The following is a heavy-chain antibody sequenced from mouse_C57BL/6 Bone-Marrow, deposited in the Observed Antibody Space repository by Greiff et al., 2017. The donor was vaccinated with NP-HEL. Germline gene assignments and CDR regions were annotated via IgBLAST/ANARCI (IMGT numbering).Heavy chain of an antibody. D-gene: IGHD2-5*01. CDR2: IRLKSDNYAT. Sequence: EVQVVESGGGLVQPGGSMKLSCVASGFTFSNYWMNWVRQSPEKGLEWVAQIRLKSDNYATHYAESVKGRFTISRDDSKSSVYLQMNNLRAEDTGIYYCTGYYSNYYPMDYWGQGTSVTVSS. V-gene: IGHV6-3*01. CDR1: GFTFSNYW. CDR3: TGYYSNYYPMDY. J-gene: IGHJ4*01.